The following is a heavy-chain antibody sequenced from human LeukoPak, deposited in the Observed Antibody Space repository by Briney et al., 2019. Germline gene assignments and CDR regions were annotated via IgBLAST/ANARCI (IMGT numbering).Heavy chain of an antibody. J-gene: IGHJ4*02. V-gene: IGHV3-53*01. CDR2: FCSGGST. CDR1: GFTVSSTY. Sequence: GGSLRLFCAPSGFTVSSTYMSWVRQAPGKGLEWVSVFCSGGSTYYADSVKGRFTISRDNSKNTLYLQMDSLRAEDTAVYYCARDYYDTGGSQHFAYWGQGTLVTVSS. D-gene: IGHD3-22*01. CDR3: ARDYYDTGGSQHFAY.